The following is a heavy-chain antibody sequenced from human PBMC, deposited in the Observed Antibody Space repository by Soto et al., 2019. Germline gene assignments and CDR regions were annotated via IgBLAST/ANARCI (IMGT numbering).Heavy chain of an antibody. CDR2: IWYDGSNK. D-gene: IGHD3-22*01. J-gene: IGHJ4*02. Sequence: GGSLRLSCAASGFTFSSYGMHWVRQAPGKGLEWVAVIWYDGSNKYYADSVKGRFTISRDNSKNTLYLQMNSLRAEDTAVYYCARDLYYYDSSGYYSTSENDYWGQGTLVTAPQ. CDR3: ARDLYYYDSSGYYSTSENDY. V-gene: IGHV3-33*01. CDR1: GFTFSSYG.